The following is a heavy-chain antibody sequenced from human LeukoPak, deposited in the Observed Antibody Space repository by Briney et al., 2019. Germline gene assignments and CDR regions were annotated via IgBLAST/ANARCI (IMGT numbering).Heavy chain of an antibody. Sequence: GGSLRLSCAASGFSFSAYGMHWVRQASGKGLEWVAFIQNDGSDKYYVDSVKGRFTVSRDNSKNTLYLQMNSLRPEDTAVYYCAKNSISGSHHYWGQGTLVTVSS. CDR3: AKNSISGSHHY. D-gene: IGHD1-26*01. CDR2: IQNDGSDK. J-gene: IGHJ4*02. CDR1: GFSFSAYG. V-gene: IGHV3-30*02.